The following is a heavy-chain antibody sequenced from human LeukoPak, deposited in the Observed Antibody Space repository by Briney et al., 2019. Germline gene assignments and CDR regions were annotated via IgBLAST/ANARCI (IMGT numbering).Heavy chain of an antibody. CDR2: IYSGGNT. CDR1: GFTVSSNY. J-gene: IGHJ5*02. D-gene: IGHD4-11*01. V-gene: IGHV3-66*02. Sequence: GGSLRLSCAASGFTVSSNYMSWVRQAPGKGLEWVSVIYSGGNTYYADSVKGRFTISRDNSKNTLYLQMNSLRAEDTAVYYCARVGVTISDNWFDPWGQGTLVTVSS. CDR3: ARVGVTISDNWFDP.